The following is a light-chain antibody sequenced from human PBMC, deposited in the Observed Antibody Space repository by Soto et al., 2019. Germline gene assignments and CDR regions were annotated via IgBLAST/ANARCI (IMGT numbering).Light chain of an antibody. CDR3: QQYNNAPLA. J-gene: IGKJ4*01. CDR1: QGTANY. V-gene: IGKV1-27*01. CDR2: AAT. Sequence: DIQMTHSPSSLSASVGDRVTITFRASQGTANYVAWYQQKPGKVPKPLIHAATTLQLGVPSRFSGSGSWTHFTLTISSLQPEDVAPYYCQQYNNAPLAFGRGTKVDIK.